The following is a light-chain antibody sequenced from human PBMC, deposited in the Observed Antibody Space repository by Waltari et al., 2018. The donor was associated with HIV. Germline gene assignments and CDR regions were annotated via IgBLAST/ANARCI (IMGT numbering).Light chain of an antibody. V-gene: IGKV1-39*01. CDR2: RAS. CDR3: QQSDSFPYT. J-gene: IGKJ2*01. CDR1: QSITYF. Sequence: DIQMTQSPSPLSASVGDTVVLNCRASQSITYFLNWYQVKPGKAPALLVSRASSLQSGVPSRFVGSGSGTDFTLTIKNLQPGDFATYFCQQSDSFPYTFGPGTKLDI.